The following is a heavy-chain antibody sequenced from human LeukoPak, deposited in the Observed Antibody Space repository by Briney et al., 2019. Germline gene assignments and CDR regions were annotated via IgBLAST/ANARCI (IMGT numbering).Heavy chain of an antibody. V-gene: IGHV1-69*13. J-gene: IGHJ3*02. CDR1: GGTFSSYA. CDR2: IIPIFGTS. CDR3: ARDLGGAAVPRDI. Sequence: WASVKVSCTASGGTFSSYAISWVRQAPGQGLEWMGGIIPIFGTSNYAQKFQDRVTITADESTSTAYMELSSLRSEDTAVYYCARDLGGAAVPRDIWGQGTMVTVSS. D-gene: IGHD6-25*01.